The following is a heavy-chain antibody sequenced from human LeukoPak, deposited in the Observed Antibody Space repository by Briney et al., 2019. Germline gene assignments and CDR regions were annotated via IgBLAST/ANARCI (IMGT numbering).Heavy chain of an antibody. J-gene: IGHJ6*02. V-gene: IGHV3-30*18. CDR2: ISYDGSNK. Sequence: GGSLRLSCAASGFTFSSYGMHWVRQAPGKGLEWVAVISYDGSNKYYADSVKGRFTISRDNSKNTLYLQMNSLRAEDTAVYYCAKGKRFSEPGRYYYYYGMDVWGQGTTVTVSS. CDR1: GFTFSSYG. D-gene: IGHD3-3*01. CDR3: AKGKRFSEPGRYYYYYGMDV.